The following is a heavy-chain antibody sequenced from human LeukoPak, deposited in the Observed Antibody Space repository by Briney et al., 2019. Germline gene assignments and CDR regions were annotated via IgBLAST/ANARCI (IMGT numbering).Heavy chain of an antibody. CDR3: ARHHGGWCLCFDP. CDR2: ISSSSSYI. V-gene: IGHV3-21*01. CDR1: GFTFSSYS. D-gene: IGHD6-19*01. Sequence: GESLRLSCAASGFTFSSYSMNWVRQAPGKGLEWVSSISSSSSYIYYADSVKGRFTISRDNAKNSLYLQMNSLRAEDTAVYYCARHHGGWCLCFDPWGQGTLVTVSS. J-gene: IGHJ5*02.